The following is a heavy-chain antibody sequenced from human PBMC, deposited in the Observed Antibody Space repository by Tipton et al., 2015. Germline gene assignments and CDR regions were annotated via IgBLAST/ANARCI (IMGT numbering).Heavy chain of an antibody. J-gene: IGHJ5*02. CDR3: ARQLQINWFDP. V-gene: IGHV3-23*01. D-gene: IGHD5-18*01. CDR1: GFTFINYV. CDR2: ISSSGGAT. Sequence: PLRLSCAASGFTFINYVMNWVRQAPGKGLEWVSTISSSGGATYYADSVKGRFTISRDNAKNTLYLQMNSLRAADTAVYYCARQLQINWFDPWGQGTLVTVSS.